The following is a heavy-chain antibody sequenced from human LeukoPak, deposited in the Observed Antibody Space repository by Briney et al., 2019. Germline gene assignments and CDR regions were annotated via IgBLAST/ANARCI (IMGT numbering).Heavy chain of an antibody. Sequence: PSETLSLTCTVSGDSFSTYNWSWIRQPPGKGLEWIGYISYSGRTNYSPSLRSRVTLSLDTSKSQFSLKLSSVTAADTAFYYCARGSHYGSGRLFDYWGQGTLVTVSS. V-gene: IGHV4-59*01. D-gene: IGHD3-10*01. CDR3: ARGSHYGSGRLFDY. CDR2: ISYSGRT. CDR1: GDSFSTYN. J-gene: IGHJ4*02.